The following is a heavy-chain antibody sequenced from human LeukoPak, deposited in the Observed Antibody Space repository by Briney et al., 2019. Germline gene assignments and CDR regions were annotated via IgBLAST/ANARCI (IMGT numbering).Heavy chain of an antibody. CDR2: ISTAGET. D-gene: IGHD6-19*01. CDR1: GFTFSSYD. V-gene: IGHV3-13*01. CDR3: AREMAVAGTWYFDL. J-gene: IGHJ2*01. Sequence: GGSLRLSCAASGFTFSSYDMHWVRQATGKGLEWVSGISTAGETNYPGSVKGRFTISRENAKNSVYLQMNSQRAGDTAVYYCAREMAVAGTWYFDLWGRGTLVTVSS.